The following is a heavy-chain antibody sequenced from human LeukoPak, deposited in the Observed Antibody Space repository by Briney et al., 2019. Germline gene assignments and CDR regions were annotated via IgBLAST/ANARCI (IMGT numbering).Heavy chain of an antibody. CDR1: GFTFSSYA. J-gene: IGHJ4*02. D-gene: IGHD3-16*01. CDR3: ARGLWPYYFDY. Sequence: GGSLRLSCAASGFTFSSYAMSWVRQAPGKGLEWVSYISSSGSTIYYADSVKGRFTISRDNAKNSLYLQMNSLRAEDTAVYYCARGLWPYYFDYWGQGTLVTVSS. V-gene: IGHV3-48*04. CDR2: ISSSGSTI.